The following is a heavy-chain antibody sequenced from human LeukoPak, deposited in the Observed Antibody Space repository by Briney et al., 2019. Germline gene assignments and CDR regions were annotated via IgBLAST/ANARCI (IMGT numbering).Heavy chain of an antibody. Sequence: GESLKISCKGSGYSFTSYWIGWVRQMPGKGLEWMGIIYPVDSDSRYSTSFQSHGTISADKSINTAYLQWSSLKASDTAMYYCARGDYDSSGDYQPLHYYYYMDVWGKGTTVTVSS. V-gene: IGHV5-51*01. CDR1: GYSFTSYW. J-gene: IGHJ6*03. CDR3: ARGDYDSSGDYQPLHYYYYMDV. D-gene: IGHD3-22*01. CDR2: IYPVDSDS.